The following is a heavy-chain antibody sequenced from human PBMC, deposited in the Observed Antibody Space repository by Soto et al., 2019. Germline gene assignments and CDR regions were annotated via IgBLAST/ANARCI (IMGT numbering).Heavy chain of an antibody. J-gene: IGHJ4*02. V-gene: IGHV3-33*01. CDR3: AREEDTAMDILDY. CDR1: GFTFSSYG. D-gene: IGHD5-18*01. Sequence: GGSLRLSCAASGFTFSSYGMHWVRQAPGKGLEWVAVIWYDGSNKYYADSVKGRFTISRDNSKNTLYLQMNSLRAEDTAVYYCAREEDTAMDILDYWGQGTLVTVSS. CDR2: IWYDGSNK.